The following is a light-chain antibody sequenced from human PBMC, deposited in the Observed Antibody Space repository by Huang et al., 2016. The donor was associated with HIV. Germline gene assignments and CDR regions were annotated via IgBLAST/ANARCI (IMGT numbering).Light chain of an antibody. V-gene: IGKV1-39*01. J-gene: IGKJ2*01. CDR1: QSVTRF. Sequence: DIQMTQSPSSLSASIGNRVTITCRASQSVTRFLNWDQQKPGKAPKLLIYTAADLHSGVPTRFSGGGSGTDFTLTINRLQPDDFSTYYCQQSYSVPYTFGQGTKLEIK. CDR2: TAA. CDR3: QQSYSVPYT.